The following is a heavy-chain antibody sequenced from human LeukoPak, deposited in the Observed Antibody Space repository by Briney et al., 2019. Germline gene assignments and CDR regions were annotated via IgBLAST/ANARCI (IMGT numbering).Heavy chain of an antibody. J-gene: IGHJ4*02. V-gene: IGHV3-33*08. CDR3: AREFSSGYQDY. Sequence: GGSLRLSCAASGFTFSSYAMHWVRQAPGKGLEWVAVVWSDGNNKFYGDAVKGRFTISRDNSKSTLYLQMNSLRAEDTAVYYCAREFSSGYQDYWGQGTLVTVSS. CDR1: GFTFSSYA. D-gene: IGHD5-12*01. CDR2: VWSDGNNK.